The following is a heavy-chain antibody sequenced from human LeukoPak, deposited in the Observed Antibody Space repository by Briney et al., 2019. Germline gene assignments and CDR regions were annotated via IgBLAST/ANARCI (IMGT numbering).Heavy chain of an antibody. D-gene: IGHD5-18*01. CDR1: GGSINSDSYD. Sequence: SETLSLTCTVSGGSINSDSYDWSWIRQPAGQGLEWIGRIYTSGSTNYNPSLKSRVTISIDTSKNQFSLRLTSVTAADTAVYYCARSGYHDGYSYGLFDYWGQGALVTVSS. CDR2: IYTSGST. J-gene: IGHJ4*02. CDR3: ARSGYHDGYSYGLFDY. V-gene: IGHV4-61*02.